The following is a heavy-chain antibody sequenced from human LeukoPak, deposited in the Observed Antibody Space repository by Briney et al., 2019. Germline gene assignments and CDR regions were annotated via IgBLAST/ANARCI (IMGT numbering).Heavy chain of an antibody. Sequence: PSETLSLTCTVSGGSISTYYWSWIRQPPGKGLEWIGCIYYSGSTNYNPSLKSRVTISVDTSKNQFSLKLSSVTAADTAVYYCATYRQQLAFDYWGQGTLVTVSS. J-gene: IGHJ4*02. CDR1: GGSISTYY. CDR2: IYYSGST. D-gene: IGHD6-13*01. CDR3: ATYRQQLAFDY. V-gene: IGHV4-59*01.